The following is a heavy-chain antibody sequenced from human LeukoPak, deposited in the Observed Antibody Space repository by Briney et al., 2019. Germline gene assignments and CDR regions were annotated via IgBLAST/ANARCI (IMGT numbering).Heavy chain of an antibody. CDR3: ARASRRLLLNLFDY. V-gene: IGHV1-2*02. CDR2: INPNSGGT. D-gene: IGHD3-22*01. J-gene: IGHJ4*02. CDR1: GYTFTGYY. Sequence: GASVKVSSKASGYTFTGYYMHWVRQAPGQGLEWMGWINPNSGGTNYAQKFQGRVTMTRDTSISTAYMELSRLRSDDTAVYYCARASRRLLLNLFDYWGQGTLVTVSS.